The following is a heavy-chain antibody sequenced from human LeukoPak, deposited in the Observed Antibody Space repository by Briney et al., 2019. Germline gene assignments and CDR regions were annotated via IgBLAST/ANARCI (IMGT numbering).Heavy chain of an antibody. J-gene: IGHJ4*02. D-gene: IGHD4-23*01. CDR1: GGTFSSYA. Sequence: SVKVSCTASGGTFSSYAISWVRQAPGQGLEWMGGIIPIFGTANYAQKFQGRVTITADESTSTAYMELSSLRSEDTAVYYCARDLGDYGGNSYWGQGTLVTVSS. V-gene: IGHV1-69*13. CDR3: ARDLGDYGGNSY. CDR2: IIPIFGTA.